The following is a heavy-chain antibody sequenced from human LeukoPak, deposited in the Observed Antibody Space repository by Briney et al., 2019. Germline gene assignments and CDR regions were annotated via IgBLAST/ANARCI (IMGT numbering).Heavy chain of an antibody. Sequence: AGGSLRPPCAASGFTFSNYWISWVHQAAGGGLAWVANINLEGSEKYYVDSVKGRLTISRDNAKNSLYLQMTSLRAEDTAVYYCARDALVVIDYWGQGTLVTVSS. D-gene: IGHD2-2*01. CDR1: GFTFSNYW. CDR3: ARDALVVIDY. J-gene: IGHJ4*02. CDR2: INLEGSEK. V-gene: IGHV3-7*01.